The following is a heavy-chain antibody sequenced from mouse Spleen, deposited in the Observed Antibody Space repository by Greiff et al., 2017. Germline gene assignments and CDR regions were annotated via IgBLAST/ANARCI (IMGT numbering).Heavy chain of an antibody. CDR3: ARPYYGSSLVYFDY. CDR1: GYTFTSYW. CDR2: IYPGSGST. D-gene: IGHD1-1*01. J-gene: IGHJ2*01. V-gene: IGHV1-55*01. Sequence: VQLQQPGAELVKPGASVKMSCKASGYTFTSYWITWVKQRPGQGLEWIGDIYPGSGSTNYNEKFKSKATLTVDTSSSTAYMQLSSLTSEDSAVYYCARPYYGSSLVYFDYWGQGTTLTVSS.